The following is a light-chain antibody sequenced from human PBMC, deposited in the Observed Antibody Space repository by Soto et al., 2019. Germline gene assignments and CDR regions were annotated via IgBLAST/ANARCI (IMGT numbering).Light chain of an antibody. V-gene: IGKV3-20*01. J-gene: IGKJ4*01. CDR3: QQHGSSPLT. CDR2: AAS. Sequence: EIVLTHSPGTLSLSPGERAALSGSASQSVGTSYLAWYQQKPGQAPRLLIYAASSRATGIPDRFTGSGSGTDFALTISRLEPEDFAVYFCQQHGSSPLTFGGGTKVDIK. CDR1: QSVGTSY.